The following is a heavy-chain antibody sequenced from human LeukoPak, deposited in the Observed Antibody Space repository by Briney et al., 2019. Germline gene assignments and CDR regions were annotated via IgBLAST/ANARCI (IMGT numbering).Heavy chain of an antibody. V-gene: IGHV3-7*01. Sequence: GGSLRLSCAASGFTFSTYWMTWVRQAPGKGLEWVANIKHDGSEKYYVDSVKGRFTISRDNSKNTLYLQMNSLRAEDTAVYYCARDLRLRLRELSLYYFDYWGQGTLVTVSS. D-gene: IGHD3-16*02. CDR2: IKHDGSEK. J-gene: IGHJ4*02. CDR1: GFTFSTYW. CDR3: ARDLRLRLRELSLYYFDY.